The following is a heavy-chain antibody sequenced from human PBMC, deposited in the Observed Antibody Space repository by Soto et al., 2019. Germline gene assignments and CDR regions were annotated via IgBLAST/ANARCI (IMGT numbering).Heavy chain of an antibody. CDR2: LIPLFGTT. D-gene: IGHD7-27*01. Sequence: QVQLVQSGAEVKKPGSSVKVSCEASGGTFSGHAISWVRQAPGQGPEWMGGLIPLFGTTQHAQNFQGRLTITADKSTSTAYMELTTLRFDDKALYYCARGSNWGYRFDSWGQGTLVTVSS. CDR3: ARGSNWGYRFDS. J-gene: IGHJ4*02. V-gene: IGHV1-69*06. CDR1: GGTFSGHA.